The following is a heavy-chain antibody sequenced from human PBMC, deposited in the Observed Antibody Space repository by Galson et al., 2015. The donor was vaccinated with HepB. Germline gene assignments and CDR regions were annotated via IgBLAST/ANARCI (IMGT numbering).Heavy chain of an antibody. Sequence: SLRLSCAASGFTFSSYGMHWVRQAPGKGLEWVAVISYDGSNKYYADSVEGRFTISRDNSKNTLYLQMNSLRAEDTAVYYCAKDLVGYSYGLYWYFDLWGRGTLVTVSS. D-gene: IGHD5-18*01. CDR3: AKDLVGYSYGLYWYFDL. CDR1: GFTFSSYG. J-gene: IGHJ2*01. CDR2: ISYDGSNK. V-gene: IGHV3-30*18.